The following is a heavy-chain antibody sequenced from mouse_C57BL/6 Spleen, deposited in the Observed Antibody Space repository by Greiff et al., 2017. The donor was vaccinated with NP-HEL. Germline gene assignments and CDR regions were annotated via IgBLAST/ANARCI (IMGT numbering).Heavy chain of an antibody. D-gene: IGHD2-3*01. CDR2: IDPETGGT. J-gene: IGHJ2*01. CDR1: GYTFTDYE. CDR3: TRREAYDGYYGY. Sequence: VQLQQSGAELVRPGASVTLSCKASGYTFTDYEMHWVKQTPVHGLEWIGAIDPETGGTAYTQKFKGTSLLTADKSSSKAYMELRSLTSEDSAVYYCTRREAYDGYYGYWGKGTTLTVSS. V-gene: IGHV1-15*01.